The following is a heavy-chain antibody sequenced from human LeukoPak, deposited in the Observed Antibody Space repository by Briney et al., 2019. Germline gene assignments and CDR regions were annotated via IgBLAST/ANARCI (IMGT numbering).Heavy chain of an antibody. CDR2: INPSGGST. V-gene: IGHV1-46*01. Sequence: ASVKVSCKASGYTFTSYYMHWVRQAPGQGLEWMGIINPSGGSTSYAQKFQGRVTMTRDTSTSTVYMELSSLRSEDTAVYYCARATGWLFRNYGMDVWGQGTTVTVSS. CDR3: ARATGWLFRNYGMDV. D-gene: IGHD3-22*01. J-gene: IGHJ6*02. CDR1: GYTFTSYY.